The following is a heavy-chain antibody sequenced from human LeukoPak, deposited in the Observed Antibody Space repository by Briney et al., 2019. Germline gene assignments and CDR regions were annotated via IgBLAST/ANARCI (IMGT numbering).Heavy chain of an antibody. CDR3: ARRCSSTSCLYL. D-gene: IGHD2-2*01. J-gene: IGHJ4*02. CDR1: EFSVSAFH. CDR2: ISDNTI. V-gene: IGHV3-11*04. Sequence: KPGGSLRLSCAASEFSVSAFHISWIRQAPGKGLEWVSYISDNTIHYADSVTGRFTISRDNTKNSVYLQMNSLRADDTAVYYCARRCSSTSCLYLWGQGTLVTVSS.